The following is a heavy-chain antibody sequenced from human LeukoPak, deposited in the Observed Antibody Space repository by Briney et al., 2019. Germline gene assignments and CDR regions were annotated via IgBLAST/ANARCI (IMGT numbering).Heavy chain of an antibody. Sequence: GASVKVSCKASGYTFTRYCMHWVRQAPGQGLEWMGIINPSGGSTSYAQKFQGRVTMTRDMSTSTVYMELSSLRSEDTAVYYCARDRSSYGFTDDYWGQGTLVTVSS. D-gene: IGHD1-26*01. CDR3: ARDRSSYGFTDDY. V-gene: IGHV1-46*01. J-gene: IGHJ4*02. CDR2: INPSGGST. CDR1: GYTFTRYC.